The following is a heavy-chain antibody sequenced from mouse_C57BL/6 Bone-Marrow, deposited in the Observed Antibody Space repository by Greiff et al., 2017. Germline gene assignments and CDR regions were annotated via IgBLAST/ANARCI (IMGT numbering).Heavy chain of an antibody. CDR3: ARTGYDGYYGWYFDV. CDR1: GFNIKNTY. J-gene: IGHJ1*03. CDR2: IDPANGNT. Sequence: VQLKESVAELVRPGASVKLSCTASGFNIKNTYMHWVKQRPEQGLEWIGRIDPANGNTKYAPKFQGKATITADTSSNTAYLQLSSLTSEDTAIYYCARTGYDGYYGWYFDVWGTGTTVTVSS. D-gene: IGHD2-3*01. V-gene: IGHV14-3*01.